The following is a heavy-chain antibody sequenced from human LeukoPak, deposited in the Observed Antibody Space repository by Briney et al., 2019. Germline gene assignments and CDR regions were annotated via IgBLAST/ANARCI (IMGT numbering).Heavy chain of an antibody. V-gene: IGHV1-18*01. J-gene: IGHJ4*02. CDR3: ARGGSGSYFFGY. CDR1: GYTFTNYG. Sequence: ASVKVSCKASGYTFTNYGVSWVRQAPGQGLEWMGWISPYNGNTIYAQKLQGRVTMTTDTSTSTAYMELRSLRSDDTAVYYCARGGSGSYFFGYWGQGTLVTVSS. D-gene: IGHD1-26*01. CDR2: ISPYNGNT.